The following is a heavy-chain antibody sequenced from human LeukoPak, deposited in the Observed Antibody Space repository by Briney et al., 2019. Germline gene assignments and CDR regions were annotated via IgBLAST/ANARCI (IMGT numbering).Heavy chain of an antibody. CDR3: ARGKWELRGFDY. V-gene: IGHV4-39*07. CDR1: GFTLSSYW. CDR2: IYYSGST. D-gene: IGHD1-26*01. Sequence: PGGSLRLSCAASGFTLSSYWMHWIRQPPGKGLEWIGSIYYSGSTYYNPSLKSRVTISVDTSKNQFSLKLSSVTAADTAVYYCARGKWELRGFDYWGQGTLVTVSS. J-gene: IGHJ4*02.